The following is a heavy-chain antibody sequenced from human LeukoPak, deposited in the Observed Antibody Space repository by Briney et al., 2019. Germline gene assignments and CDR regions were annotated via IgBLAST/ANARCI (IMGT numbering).Heavy chain of an antibody. Sequence: ASVKVSCKASGYTFTSYAMNWVRQAPGQGLEWMGWINTNTGNPTYAQGFTGRFVFSLDTSVSTAYLQISSLKAEDTAVYYCARGLEEDSYDILTGYDLDYWGQGTLVTVSS. D-gene: IGHD3-9*01. V-gene: IGHV7-4-1*02. CDR2: INTNTGNP. CDR1: GYTFTSYA. CDR3: ARGLEEDSYDILTGYDLDY. J-gene: IGHJ4*02.